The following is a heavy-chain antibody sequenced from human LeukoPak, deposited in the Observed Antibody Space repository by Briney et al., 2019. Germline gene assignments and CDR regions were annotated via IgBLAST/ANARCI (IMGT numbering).Heavy chain of an antibody. V-gene: IGHV3-23*01. Sequence: GGSLRLSCAASRFTFSSYAMSWVRQAPGKGLEWVSAISGSGGSTYYADSVKGRFTISRDNSKNTLYLQMNSLRAEDTAVYYCAKDSGYSSSTPPDLWGQGTLVTVSS. D-gene: IGHD6-6*01. J-gene: IGHJ4*02. CDR1: RFTFSSYA. CDR2: ISGSGGST. CDR3: AKDSGYSSSTPPDL.